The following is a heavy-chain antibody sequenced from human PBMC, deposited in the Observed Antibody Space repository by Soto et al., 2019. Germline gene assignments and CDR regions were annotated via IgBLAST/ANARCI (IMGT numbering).Heavy chain of an antibody. CDR1: GYSFTNYW. D-gene: IGHD6-19*01. CDR3: AIQHPLDSSAWYN. CDR2: IYPGDSDT. V-gene: IGHV5-51*01. J-gene: IGHJ4*02. Sequence: GESLKFSCKASGYSFTNYWIGWVRQMPGKGLEWMGTIYPGDSDTRYSPSFQGQVTFSVDKSINTAYLHWTSLKASDTAIYYCAIQHPLDSSAWYNWGQGTLVTVSS.